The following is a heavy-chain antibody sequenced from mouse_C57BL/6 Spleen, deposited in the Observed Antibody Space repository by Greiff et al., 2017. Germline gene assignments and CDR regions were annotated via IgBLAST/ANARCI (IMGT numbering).Heavy chain of an antibody. CDR2: IRSKSNNYAT. Sequence: EVQLQQSGGGLVQPKGSLKLSCAASGFRFNTYAMNWVRQAPGKGLEWVARIRSKSNNYATYYADSVKDRFTISRDDSESMLYLQMNNLKTEDTAMYYCVRGSSGDYWGQGTTLTVSS. D-gene: IGHD3-2*02. CDR3: VRGSSGDY. J-gene: IGHJ2*01. V-gene: IGHV10-1*01. CDR1: GFRFNTYA.